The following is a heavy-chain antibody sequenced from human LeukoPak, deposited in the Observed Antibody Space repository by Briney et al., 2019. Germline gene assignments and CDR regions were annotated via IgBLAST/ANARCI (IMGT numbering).Heavy chain of an antibody. J-gene: IGHJ4*02. CDR2: INTNTRNP. D-gene: IGHD4-23*01. CDR1: GYAFTRHA. Sequence: ASVKVSCKASGYAFTRHAMNWVRQAPGQGLEWMGWINTNTRNPTYAQGFTGRFVFSLDTSVSTAYLQINSLKTEDTAVYDCARGGSTGVVWGQGTLVTVSS. CDR3: ARGGSTGVV. V-gene: IGHV7-4-1*02.